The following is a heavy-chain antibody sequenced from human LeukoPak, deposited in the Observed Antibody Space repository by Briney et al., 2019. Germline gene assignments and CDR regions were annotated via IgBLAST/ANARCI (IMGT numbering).Heavy chain of an antibody. CDR3: ARGYYYDSSGSTNYFDY. Sequence: PSETLSLTCAVYGGSFSGYYWSWIRQPXGXXLEWIGEINHSGSTNYNPSLKSRVTISVDTSKNRFSLKLSSVTAADTAVYYCARGYYYDSSGSTNYFDYWGQGTLVTVSS. D-gene: IGHD3-22*01. V-gene: IGHV4-34*01. CDR1: GGSFSGYY. CDR2: INHSGST. J-gene: IGHJ4*02.